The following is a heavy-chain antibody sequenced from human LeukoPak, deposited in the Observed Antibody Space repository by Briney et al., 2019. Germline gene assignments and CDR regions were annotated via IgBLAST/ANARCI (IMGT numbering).Heavy chain of an antibody. CDR2: ISYDGSNK. D-gene: IGHD2-2*01. CDR1: GFTFSSYG. Sequence: PGGSLRLSCAASGFTFSSYGMHWVRQAPGKGLEWVAVISYDGSNKYYADSVKGRFTISRDNSKNTLYLQMNSLRAEDTAVYYCAKDLGFCSNTSCYGPWGQGTLVTVSS. V-gene: IGHV3-30*18. J-gene: IGHJ4*02. CDR3: AKDLGFCSNTSCYGP.